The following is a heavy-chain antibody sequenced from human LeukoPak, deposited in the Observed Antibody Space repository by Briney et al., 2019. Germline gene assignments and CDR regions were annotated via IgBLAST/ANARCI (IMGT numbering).Heavy chain of an antibody. Sequence: PSETLSLTCTVSGGSISSSSYYWGWIRQPPGKGLEWIGSIYYSGSTYYNPSLKSRVTISVDTSKNQFSLKLSSVTAADTAVYYCARHSTSSTMFDYWGQGTLVTVSS. D-gene: IGHD2-2*01. CDR3: ARHSTSSTMFDY. CDR1: GGSISSSSYY. V-gene: IGHV4-39*01. CDR2: IYYSGST. J-gene: IGHJ4*02.